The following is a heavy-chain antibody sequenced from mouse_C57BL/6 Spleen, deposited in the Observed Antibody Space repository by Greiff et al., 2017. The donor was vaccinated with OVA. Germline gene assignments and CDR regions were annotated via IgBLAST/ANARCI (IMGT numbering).Heavy chain of an antibody. J-gene: IGHJ4*01. CDR1: GYSITSGYY. Sequence: EVQLQESGPGLVKPSPSLSLTCSVTGYSITSGYYWNWIRQFPGNKLEWMGYISYDGSNNYNPSLKNRISITRDTSKNQFFLKLNSVTTEDTATYYCAREDGPYAMDYWGQGTSVTVSS. CDR2: ISYDGSN. D-gene: IGHD2-3*01. V-gene: IGHV3-6*01. CDR3: AREDGPYAMDY.